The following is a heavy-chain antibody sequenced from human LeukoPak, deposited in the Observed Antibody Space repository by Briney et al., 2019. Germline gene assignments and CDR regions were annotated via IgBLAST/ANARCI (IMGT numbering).Heavy chain of an antibody. Sequence: SETLSLTCTVSGGSISSYYWGWIRQPAGKGLEWIGRIYTSGSTNYNPSLKSRVTMSVDTSKNQFSLKLSSVTAADTAVYYRARAREAGLGLGLIDYWGQGTLVTVSS. CDR2: IYTSGST. CDR1: GGSISSYY. V-gene: IGHV4-4*07. D-gene: IGHD3-10*01. J-gene: IGHJ4*02. CDR3: ARAREAGLGLGLIDY.